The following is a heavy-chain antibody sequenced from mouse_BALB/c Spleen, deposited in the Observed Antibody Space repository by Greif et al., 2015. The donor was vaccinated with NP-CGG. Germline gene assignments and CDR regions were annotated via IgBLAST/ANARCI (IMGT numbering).Heavy chain of an antibody. Sequence: VQLQQSGAELVKPGASVKLSCKTSGYTFTSYWMHWVKQRPGQGLEWIGEINPSNGRTNYNEKFKSKATLTVDKSSSTAYMQLSSLTSEDSAVYYCARLTGRYFDYWGQGTTLTVSS. D-gene: IGHD4-1*01. CDR2: INPSNGRT. J-gene: IGHJ2*01. CDR3: ARLTGRYFDY. CDR1: GYTFTSYW. V-gene: IGHV1S81*02.